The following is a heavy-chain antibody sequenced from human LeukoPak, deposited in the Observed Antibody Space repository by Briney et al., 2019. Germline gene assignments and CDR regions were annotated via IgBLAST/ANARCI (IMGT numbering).Heavy chain of an antibody. CDR2: ISYDGSNK. CDR1: GFTFSSYA. J-gene: IGHJ4*02. D-gene: IGHD3-3*01. V-gene: IGHV3-30-3*02. CDR3: AKEEWLGKMNYFDH. Sequence: GRSLRLSCAASGFTFSSYAMHWVRQAPGKGLEWVAVISYDGSNKYYADSVKGRFTISRDNSKNTLYLQMNSLRAEDTAVYYCAKEEWLGKMNYFDHWGQGTLVTVSS.